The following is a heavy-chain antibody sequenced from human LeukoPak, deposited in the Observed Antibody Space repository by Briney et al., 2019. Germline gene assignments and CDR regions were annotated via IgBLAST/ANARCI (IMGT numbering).Heavy chain of an antibody. J-gene: IGHJ4*02. Sequence: PGGSLRLSCAASGFTVSSNYMSWVRQAPGKGLEWVANIKQDGSEKYYVDSVKGRFTISRDNAKNSLYLQMNSLRAEDTAVYYCARDPYTIWGGHDYWGQGTLVTVSS. V-gene: IGHV3-7*01. D-gene: IGHD3-16*01. CDR1: GFTVSSNY. CDR2: IKQDGSEK. CDR3: ARDPYTIWGGHDY.